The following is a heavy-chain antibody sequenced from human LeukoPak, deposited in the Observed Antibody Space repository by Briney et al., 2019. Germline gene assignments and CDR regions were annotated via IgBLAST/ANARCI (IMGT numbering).Heavy chain of an antibody. CDR1: GGPIMTGPYY. V-gene: IGHV4-39*07. Sequence: SETLSLTCAVSGGPIMTGPYYWGWIRQPPGKGLEWLGSIFYGGTTYYSPSLKSRVSVSADTSRNQFSLSLTSASAADTAVYYCVRSGVVLQTGFDFWGQGALVTVSS. CDR2: IFYGGTT. CDR3: VRSGVVLQTGFDF. J-gene: IGHJ4*02. D-gene: IGHD3-16*01.